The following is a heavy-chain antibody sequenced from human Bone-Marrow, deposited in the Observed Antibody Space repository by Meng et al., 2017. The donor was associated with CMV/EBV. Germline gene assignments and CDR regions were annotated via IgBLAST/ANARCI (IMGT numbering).Heavy chain of an antibody. V-gene: IGHV4-34*01. CDR3: ARGGLNPKAQ. D-gene: IGHD3-16*01. J-gene: IGHJ4*02. CDR2: INQSGGI. Sequence: GSLRLSCAVYGGSFSGYYWSWIRQPPGKGLEWIGEINQSGGIYYNPTLKSRLAISLDTSTNQFSLKLSSVTAADTAVYYCARGGLNPKAQWGQGTLVTGSS. CDR1: GGSFSGYY.